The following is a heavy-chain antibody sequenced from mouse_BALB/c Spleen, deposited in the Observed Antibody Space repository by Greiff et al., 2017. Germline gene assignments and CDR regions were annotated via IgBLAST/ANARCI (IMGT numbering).Heavy chain of an antibody. J-gene: IGHJ3*01. D-gene: IGHD3-1*01. CDR1: GFNIKDTY. CDR2: IDPANGNT. Sequence: VQLQQSGAELVKPGASVKLSCTSSGFNIKDTYMHWVKQRPEQGLEWIGRIDPANGNTKYDPKFQGKATITADTSSNTAYLQLSSLTSEDTAVYYCARGDFSGGLLYWGQGTLVTVSA. CDR3: ARGDFSGGLLY. V-gene: IGHV14-3*02.